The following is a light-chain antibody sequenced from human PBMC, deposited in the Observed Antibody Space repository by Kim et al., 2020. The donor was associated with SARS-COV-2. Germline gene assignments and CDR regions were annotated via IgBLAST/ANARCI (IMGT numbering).Light chain of an antibody. J-gene: IGLJ2*01. V-gene: IGLV3-1*01. Sequence: SYELTQPPSVSVSPGQTASITCSGDKLGDKYVWWYQQKPGQSPVLVIYQDSKRPSGIPERFSGYNSGNTATLTISGTQAMDEADYYCQAWDSSTVVFGGGTQLTVL. CDR1: KLGDKY. CDR2: QDS. CDR3: QAWDSSTVV.